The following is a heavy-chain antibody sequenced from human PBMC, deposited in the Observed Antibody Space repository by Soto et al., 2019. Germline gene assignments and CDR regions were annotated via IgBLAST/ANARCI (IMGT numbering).Heavy chain of an antibody. CDR3: ARWWSGSRQGFDP. CDR2: IYYSGST. D-gene: IGHD3-3*01. Sequence: QVQLQESGPGLVKPSQTLSLTCTVSGGSISSGDYYWSWIRQHPGKGLEWIGYIYYSGSTDYNPSLKIRVTISVDTSKNQSSLKLSSVTAADTAVYYCARWWSGSRQGFDPWGQGTLVTVSS. J-gene: IGHJ5*02. V-gene: IGHV4-31*03. CDR1: GGSISSGDYY.